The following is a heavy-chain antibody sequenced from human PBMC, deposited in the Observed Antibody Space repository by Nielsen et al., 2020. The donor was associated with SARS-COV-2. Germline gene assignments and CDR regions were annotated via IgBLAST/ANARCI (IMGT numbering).Heavy chain of an antibody. J-gene: IGHJ4*02. V-gene: IGHV3-30*18. CDR2: ISSDGSIK. CDR3: AKALSYTQRSPFDY. D-gene: IGHD3-10*01. CDR1: GFSFSSYG. Sequence: GGSLRLSCAASGFSFSSYGMHWVRQAPGKGLEWVAVISSDGSIKYYGDSVKGRFTISRDNSKNTLYLQMNSLRAEDTAVYYCAKALSYTQRSPFDYWGQGTLVTVSS.